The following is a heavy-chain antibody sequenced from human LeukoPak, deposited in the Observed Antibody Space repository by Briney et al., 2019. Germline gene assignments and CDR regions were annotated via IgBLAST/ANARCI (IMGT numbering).Heavy chain of an antibody. CDR2: IYPGDSDT. CDR3: ARRRYELLDFDY. Sequence: GESLKISRRGSGDNFNSYWIGWVRQVPGKGLEWMGTIYPGDSDTRYSPPFQGHVTISADQYISTAYLQWKTLKASDTATYYCARRRYELLDFDYWGRGTLVTVSS. CDR1: GDNFNSYW. J-gene: IGHJ4*02. D-gene: IGHD2-2*01. V-gene: IGHV5-51*01.